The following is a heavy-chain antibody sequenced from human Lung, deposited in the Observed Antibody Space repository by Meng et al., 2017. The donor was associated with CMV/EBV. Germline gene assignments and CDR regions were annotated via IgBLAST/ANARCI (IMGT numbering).Heavy chain of an antibody. V-gene: IGHV6-1*01. CDR3: AREGGSHIPFDF. Sequence: QVHLQKSGPGLVKPSQTLSLTCAISGDSVSSKSVAWNWIRQSPSRDLEWLGRTYFSSKWYHDYAISVKSRITIKPHTSKNQFSLQLNSVTPEDTAVYYCAREGGSHIPFDFWGQGTLVTVSS. J-gene: IGHJ4*02. D-gene: IGHD1-26*01. CDR2: TYFSSKWYH. CDR1: GDSVSSKSVA.